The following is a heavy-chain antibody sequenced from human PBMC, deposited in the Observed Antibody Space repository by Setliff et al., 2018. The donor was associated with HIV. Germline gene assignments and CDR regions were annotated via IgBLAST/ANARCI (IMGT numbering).Heavy chain of an antibody. CDR3: ARLMPNWDYFDY. J-gene: IGHJ4*02. Sequence: SETLSLTCAVSGASISSGNWWSWARQSPGKGLEWIGEIFHTGCTNYNPSLKSLVTISVDTSKNHFSLNVRSLAAADTALYLCARLMPNWDYFDYWGQGTLVTVSS. CDR1: GASISSGNW. V-gene: IGHV4-4*02. CDR2: IFHTGCT. D-gene: IGHD2-2*01.